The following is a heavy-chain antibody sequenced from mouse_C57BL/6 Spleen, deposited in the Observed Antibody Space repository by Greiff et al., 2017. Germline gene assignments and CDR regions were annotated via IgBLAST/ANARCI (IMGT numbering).Heavy chain of an antibody. D-gene: IGHD1-1*01. V-gene: IGHV5-16*01. CDR2: INYDGSST. Sequence: EVNVVESEGGLVQPGSSMKLSCTASGFTFSDYYMAWVRQVPEKGLEWVANINYDGSSTYYLDSLKSRFIISRDNAKNILYLQMSSLKSEDTATYYCARAAITTVVDYFDYWGQGTTLTVSS. CDR3: ARAAITTVVDYFDY. J-gene: IGHJ2*01. CDR1: GFTFSDYY.